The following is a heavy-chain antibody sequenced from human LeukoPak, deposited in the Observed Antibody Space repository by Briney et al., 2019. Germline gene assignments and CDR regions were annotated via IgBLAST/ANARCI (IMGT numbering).Heavy chain of an antibody. CDR3: ARAFKYSMSGYYFDY. V-gene: IGHV3-20*04. J-gene: IGHJ4*02. CDR2: INWNAGST. Sequence: GGSLRPSCAASGFMFDDYDMSWVRQAPGKGLEWVSGINWNAGSTAYADSVKGRFTISRDNAKNSLYLQMNSLRAEDTALYYCARAFKYSMSGYYFDYWGQGTLVTVSS. CDR1: GFMFDDYD. D-gene: IGHD2-21*01.